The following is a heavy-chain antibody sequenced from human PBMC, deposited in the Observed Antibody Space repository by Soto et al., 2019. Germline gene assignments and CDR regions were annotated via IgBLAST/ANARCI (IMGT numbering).Heavy chain of an antibody. CDR1: GFTVSSNY. CDR3: ARDRLSSGWPEYFQH. D-gene: IGHD6-19*01. CDR2: IYSGGST. V-gene: IGHV3-66*01. J-gene: IGHJ1*01. Sequence: EVQLVESGGGLVQPGGSLRLSCAASGFTVSSNYMRWVRQAPGKGLGWVSVIYSGGSTYYADSVKGRFTISRDNSKNTLYLQMNSLRAEDTAVYYWARDRLSSGWPEYFQHWGQGTLVTVSS.